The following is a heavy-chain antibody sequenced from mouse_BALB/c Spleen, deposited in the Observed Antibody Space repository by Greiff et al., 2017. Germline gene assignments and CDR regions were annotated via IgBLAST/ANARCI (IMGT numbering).Heavy chain of an antibody. J-gene: IGHJ3*01. CDR3: ARDGDGNYAAY. CDR2: IWAGGST. CDR1: GFSLTSYG. D-gene: IGHD2-1*01. Sequence: VHLVESGPGLVAPSQSLSISCTVSGFSLTSYGVHWVRQPPGKGLEWLGVIWAGGSTNYNSALMSRLSISKDNSTSQVFLKMNSLQTDDTAMYYCARDGDGNYAAYWGQGTLVTVSA. V-gene: IGHV2-9*02.